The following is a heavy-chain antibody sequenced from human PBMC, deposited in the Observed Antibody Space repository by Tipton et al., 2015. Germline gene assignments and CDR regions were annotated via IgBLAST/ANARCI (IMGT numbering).Heavy chain of an antibody. CDR2: ISHSGNT. CDR1: AYSITSDYY. Sequence: TLSLTCAVSAYSITSDYYWGWIRQPPGKGLEWIGSISHSGNTYYNPPLKSRVTMSRNTPKNQFSLKLTSVTAADTAVYYCACQDYDSLTRDYQTVDYWGQGTLVTVSS. D-gene: IGHD3-9*01. V-gene: IGHV4-38-2*01. J-gene: IGHJ4*02. CDR3: ACQDYDSLTRDYQTVDY.